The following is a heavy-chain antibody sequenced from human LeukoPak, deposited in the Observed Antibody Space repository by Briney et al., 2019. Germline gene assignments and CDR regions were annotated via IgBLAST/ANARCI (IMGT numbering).Heavy chain of an antibody. J-gene: IGHJ4*02. CDR1: GYTFTGYY. V-gene: IGHV1-2*02. CDR3: ARAEVYYYGSGRQLLFDY. Sequence: GASVKVSCKASGYTFTGYYMHWVRQAPGQGVEWMGWINPNSGGTNYAQKFQGRVTMTRDTSISTAYMELSRLRSDDTAVYYCARAEVYYYGSGRQLLFDYWGQGTLVTVSS. CDR2: INPNSGGT. D-gene: IGHD3-10*01.